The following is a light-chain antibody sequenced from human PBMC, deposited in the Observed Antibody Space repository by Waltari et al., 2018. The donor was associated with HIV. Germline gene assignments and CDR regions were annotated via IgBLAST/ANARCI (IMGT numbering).Light chain of an antibody. CDR3: QAWDADHAV. J-gene: IGLJ2*01. V-gene: IGLV3-1*01. Sequence: ELTQPPSVSVPSGQTASIPCSGEKLAEKFPCWYQKKPGQPPILLVYQGSRRPPGIPERFSASKSANTATLTVRGAQPLDEAEYFCQAWDADHAVFGGGTTLTVL. CDR1: KLAEKF. CDR2: QGS.